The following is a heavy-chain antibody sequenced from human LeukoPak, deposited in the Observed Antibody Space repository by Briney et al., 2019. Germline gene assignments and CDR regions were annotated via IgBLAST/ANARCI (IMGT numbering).Heavy chain of an antibody. CDR3: ARDLKRTVGATTTSDY. CDR1: GYTFTSYD. J-gene: IGHJ4*02. CDR2: MNPNSGNT. V-gene: IGHV1-8*02. Sequence: ASVKVSCKASGYTFTSYDINWVRQATGQGLEWMGWMNPNSGNTGYAQKFQGRVSMTTDTSTSTGYMELRSLTSDDTAVYYCARDLKRTVGATTTSDYWGQGTLVTVSS. D-gene: IGHD1-26*01.